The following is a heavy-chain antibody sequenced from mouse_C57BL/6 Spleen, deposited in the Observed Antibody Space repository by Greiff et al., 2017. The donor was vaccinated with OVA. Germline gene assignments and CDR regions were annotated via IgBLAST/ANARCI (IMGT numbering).Heavy chain of an antibody. J-gene: IGHJ4*01. CDR1: GYTFTSYW. CDR2: IDPSDSYT. Sequence: QVHVKQSGAELVRPGTSVKLSCKASGYTFTSYWMHWVKQRPGQGLEWIGVIDPSDSYTTYNQKFKGKATLTVATSSSTAYMQLVSLRSKDSAVCYCARSGSDCAMDCWGQGTSVTVSS. CDR3: ARSGSDCAMDC. V-gene: IGHV1-59*01. D-gene: IGHD3-2*02.